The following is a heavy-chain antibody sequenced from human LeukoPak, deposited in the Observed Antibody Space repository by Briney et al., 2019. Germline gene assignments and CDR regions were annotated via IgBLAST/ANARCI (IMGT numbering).Heavy chain of an antibody. CDR1: GYTFTSYA. Sequence: GASVKVSCKASGYTFTSYAMNWVRQAPGQGLEWMGGIIPIFGTANYAQKFQGRVTITADKSTSTAYMELSSLRSEDTAVYYCARERVTAMVTFYYYYYMDVWGKGTTVTVSS. CDR2: IIPIFGTA. CDR3: ARERVTAMVTFYYYYYMDV. D-gene: IGHD5-18*01. J-gene: IGHJ6*03. V-gene: IGHV1-69*06.